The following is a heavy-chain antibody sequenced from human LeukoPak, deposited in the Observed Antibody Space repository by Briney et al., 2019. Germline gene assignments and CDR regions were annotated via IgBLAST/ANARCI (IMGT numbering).Heavy chain of an antibody. CDR2: IYSTGNT. CDR1: GGSISSGDRY. J-gene: IGHJ4*02. D-gene: IGHD5-18*01. V-gene: IGHV4-30-4*01. CDR3: ARDSYSYGYGGFDY. Sequence: SETLSLTCTVSGGSISSGDRYWSWIRQSPGKGLEWIGYIYSTGNTYYNPSLKSRVIISVDTSKNQFSLELNSVTAADTAVYYCARDSYSYGYGGFDYWGQGILVTVSS.